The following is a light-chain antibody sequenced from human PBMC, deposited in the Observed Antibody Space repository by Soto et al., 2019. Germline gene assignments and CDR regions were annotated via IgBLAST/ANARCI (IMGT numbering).Light chain of an antibody. CDR2: EVS. CDR1: SSDVGGYNY. Sequence: QSALTQPTSASGSPGQSDTIPCPGTSSDVGGYNYVSWYQQHPGKAPKLMIYEVSKRPSGVPDRVSGSKSGNTASLTVSGLQAEYEGEYYCSSYAGSNNYVFGTGTKLTVL. CDR3: SSYAGSNNYV. V-gene: IGLV2-8*01. J-gene: IGLJ1*01.